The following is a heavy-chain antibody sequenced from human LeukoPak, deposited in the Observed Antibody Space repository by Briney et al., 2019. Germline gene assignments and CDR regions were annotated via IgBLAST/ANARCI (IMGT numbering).Heavy chain of an antibody. Sequence: ASVKLSCKAAGYTFTSYYMHWVRQAPGQGLEWMGIINPSGGSTSYAQKFQGRVTMTRDMSTSTVYMELSSLRSDDTAVYYCARLYSGYGNYYYYMDVWGKGTTVTVSS. CDR2: INPSGGST. CDR3: ARLYSGYGNYYYYMDV. D-gene: IGHD5-12*01. J-gene: IGHJ6*03. CDR1: GYTFTSYY. V-gene: IGHV1-46*01.